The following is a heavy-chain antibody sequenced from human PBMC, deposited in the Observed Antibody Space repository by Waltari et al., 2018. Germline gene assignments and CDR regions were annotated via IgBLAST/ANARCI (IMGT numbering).Heavy chain of an antibody. CDR1: GFTFSDYY. J-gene: IGHJ4*02. CDR3: ARGGAYTSFAS. D-gene: IGHD1-26*01. CDR2: ISTVSSLT. Sequence: QVQMVESGGGLVKPGGSLRLSCVVSGFTFSDYYLSWIRQAPGKGLEVMSDISTVSSLTGYADSVKGRFTVSRDNAQNSLYLQMNSLRVEDTAVYYCARGGAYTSFASWGQGTLVTVSS. V-gene: IGHV3-11*06.